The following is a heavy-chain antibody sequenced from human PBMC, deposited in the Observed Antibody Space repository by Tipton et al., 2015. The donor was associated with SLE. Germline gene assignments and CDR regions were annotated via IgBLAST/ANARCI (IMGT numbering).Heavy chain of an antibody. D-gene: IGHD3-10*01. Sequence: TLSLICAVYGGSFSGYYWSWIRQPPGKGLEWIGEINHSGSTNYNPSLKSRVTISVDTSKNQFSLKLSSVTAADTAVYYCASLRTEYYYGSRADYWGQGTLVTVSS. CDR1: GGSFSGYY. CDR3: ASLRTEYYYGSRADY. J-gene: IGHJ4*02. CDR2: INHSGST. V-gene: IGHV4-34*01.